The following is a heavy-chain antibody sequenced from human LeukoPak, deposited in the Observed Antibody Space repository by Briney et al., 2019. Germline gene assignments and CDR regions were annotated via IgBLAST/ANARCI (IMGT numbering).Heavy chain of an antibody. D-gene: IGHD6-13*01. Sequence: PSETLSLTCTVSGGSISSSSYYWGWIRQPPGKGLEWIGSIYYSGSTYYNPSLKSRVTISVDTSKNQFSLKLSSVTAADTAVYYCARVRQQLGPDFDYWGQGTLVTFSS. CDR1: GGSISSSSYY. CDR2: IYYSGST. CDR3: ARVRQQLGPDFDY. J-gene: IGHJ4*02. V-gene: IGHV4-39*07.